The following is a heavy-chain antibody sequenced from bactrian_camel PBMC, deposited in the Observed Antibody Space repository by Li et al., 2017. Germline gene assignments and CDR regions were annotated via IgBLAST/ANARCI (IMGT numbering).Heavy chain of an antibody. CDR3: VKGQSELWDFGY. CDR2: INSGGSGT. V-gene: IGHV3S40*01. Sequence: DVQLVESGGGLVQPGGSLTLSCAASGFTFSKYRLNWVRQAPGKGLEWVSTINSGGSGTYYADSVKARFTISRDNAKNTVYLHLNSLKTEDTAMYYCVKGQSELWDFGYWGQGTQVTVS. CDR1: GFTFSKYR. D-gene: IGHD5*01. J-gene: IGHJ6*01.